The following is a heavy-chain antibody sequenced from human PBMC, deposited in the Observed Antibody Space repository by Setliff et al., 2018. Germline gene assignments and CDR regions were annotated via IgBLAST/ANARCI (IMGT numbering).Heavy chain of an antibody. CDR3: ARVRWELYFDY. Sequence: SETLSLTCTVSGGSISSSSYYWGWIRQPAGKGLEWIGRIYTSGSTNYNPSLKSRVTISVDTSKNQFSLKLSSVTAADTAVYYCARVRWELYFDYWGQGTLVTVSS. V-gene: IGHV4-61*02. D-gene: IGHD1-26*01. CDR1: GGSISSSSYY. J-gene: IGHJ4*02. CDR2: IYTSGST.